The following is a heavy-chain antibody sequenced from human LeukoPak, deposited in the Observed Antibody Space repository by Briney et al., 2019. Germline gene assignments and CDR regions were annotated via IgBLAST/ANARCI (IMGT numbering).Heavy chain of an antibody. J-gene: IGHJ3*02. CDR1: GGSISSYY. CDR3: ASQHIVVVTAPFHI. CDR2: IYYSGST. V-gene: IGHV4-59*08. D-gene: IGHD2-21*02. Sequence: SETLSLTCTDSGGSISSYYWSWLRQPPGAALEWTGYIYYSGSTSYNPSLKSRVTISVDTSKDQFSLKLSSVTAADTAMYYCASQHIVVVTAPFHILGQGTMVTVSS.